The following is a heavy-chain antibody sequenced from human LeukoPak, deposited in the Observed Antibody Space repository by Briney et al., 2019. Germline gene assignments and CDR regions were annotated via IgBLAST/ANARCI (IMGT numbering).Heavy chain of an antibody. CDR3: ARAGTAMVQYYYCYMDV. D-gene: IGHD5-18*01. CDR2: IYTSGST. V-gene: IGHV4-4*07. Sequence: SETLSLTCTVSGGSISSYYWSWIRQPAGKGLEWIGRIYTSGSTNYNPSLKSRVTMSVDTSKNQFSLKLSSVTAADTAVYYCARAGTAMVQYYYCYMDVWGKGTTVTVSS. CDR1: GGSISSYY. J-gene: IGHJ6*03.